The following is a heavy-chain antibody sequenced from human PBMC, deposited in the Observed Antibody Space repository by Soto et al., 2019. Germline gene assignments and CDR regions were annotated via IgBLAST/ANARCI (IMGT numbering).Heavy chain of an antibody. CDR1: GYTFTSYA. V-gene: IGHV1-3*01. D-gene: IGHD3-3*01. CDR2: INAGNGNT. J-gene: IGHJ4*02. Sequence: QVQLVQSGAEVKKPGASVKVSCKASGYTFTSYAMHWVRQAPGQRLEWMGWINAGNGNTKYSQKFQGRVTITRDTSASTAYMELSGLRSEDTAVYYCARHPYDFWSGYYSHFDYWGQGTLVTVSS. CDR3: ARHPYDFWSGYYSHFDY.